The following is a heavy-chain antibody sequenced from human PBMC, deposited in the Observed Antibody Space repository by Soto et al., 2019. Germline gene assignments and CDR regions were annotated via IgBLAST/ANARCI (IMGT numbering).Heavy chain of an antibody. D-gene: IGHD5-18*01. Sequence: GGSLRLSCAASGFTFSNAWMNWVRQAPGKGLEWVGRIKSKTDGGTTDYAAPVKGRFTISRDDSKNTLYLQMNSLKTEDTAVYYCTTGLPWIQLWLRGEYYYYYGMDVWGQGTTVTVSS. CDR3: TTGLPWIQLWLRGEYYYYYGMDV. J-gene: IGHJ6*02. CDR1: GFTFSNAW. CDR2: IKSKTDGGTT. V-gene: IGHV3-15*07.